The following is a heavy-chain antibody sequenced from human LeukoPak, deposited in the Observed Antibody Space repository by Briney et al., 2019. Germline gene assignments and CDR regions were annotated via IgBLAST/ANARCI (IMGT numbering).Heavy chain of an antibody. CDR1: GFTFSSYW. D-gene: IGHD4-11*01. Sequence: GGSLRLSCAVSGFTFSSYWMNWVRQASGKGLEWVGRIRSKANSYATAYAASVKGRFTISRDDSKNTAYLQMNSLKTEDTAVYYCTRLGFRADSNYYDYWGQGTLVTVSS. V-gene: IGHV3-73*01. CDR2: IRSKANSYAT. CDR3: TRLGFRADSNYYDY. J-gene: IGHJ4*02.